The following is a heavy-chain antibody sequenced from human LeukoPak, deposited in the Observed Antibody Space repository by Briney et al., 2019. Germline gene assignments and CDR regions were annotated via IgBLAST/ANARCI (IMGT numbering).Heavy chain of an antibody. V-gene: IGHV3-23*01. CDR2: ISGSGGNT. J-gene: IGHJ4*02. CDR1: GFTVSSNC. Sequence: PGGSLRLSCAASGFTVSSNCMSWVRQAPGKGLEWVSAISGSGGNTYYADSVKGRFTISRDNSMNTLYLQMNSLRAEDTAVYYCARTLYSSGWYDYWGQGTLVTVSS. CDR3: ARTLYSSGWYDY. D-gene: IGHD6-19*01.